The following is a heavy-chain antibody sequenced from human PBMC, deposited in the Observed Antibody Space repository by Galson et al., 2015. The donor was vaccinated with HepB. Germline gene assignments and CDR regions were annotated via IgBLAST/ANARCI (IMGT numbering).Heavy chain of an antibody. CDR2: ISSSGSTI. J-gene: IGHJ4*02. Sequence: SLRLSCAASGFTFSDYYTSWIRQAPGKGLEWVSYISSSGSTIYYADSVKGRFTISRDNAKNSLYLQMNSLRAEDTAVHYCARLLGGWYNWNDVDAFDIWGQGTLVTVSS. CDR1: GFTFSDYY. CDR3: ARLLGGWYNWNDVDAFDI. D-gene: IGHD1-1*01. V-gene: IGHV3-11*01.